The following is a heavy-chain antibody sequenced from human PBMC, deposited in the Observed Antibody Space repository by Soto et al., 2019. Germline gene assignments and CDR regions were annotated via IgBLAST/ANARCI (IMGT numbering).Heavy chain of an antibody. CDR2: IIPIFDTA. J-gene: IGHJ6*02. CDR1: GGTFSSYA. D-gene: IGHD3-22*01. CDR3: AGHSSGVPGYYYGMDV. Sequence: SVKVSCKASGGTFSSYAISWVRQAPGQGLEWMGGIIPIFDTADYAQKFQGRVTITADESTNTAYMELSSLRSEDTAVYYCAGHSSGVPGYYYGMDVWGQGTTVTVSS. V-gene: IGHV1-69*13.